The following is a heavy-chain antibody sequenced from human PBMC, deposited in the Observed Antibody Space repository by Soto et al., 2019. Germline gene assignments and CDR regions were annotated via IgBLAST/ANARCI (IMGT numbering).Heavy chain of an antibody. D-gene: IGHD3-10*01. CDR3: ARNTMVRGVIRYYYYGMDV. V-gene: IGHV1-8*01. J-gene: IGHJ6*02. CDR1: GYTFTSYD. Sequence: ASVKVSCKASGYTFTSYDINWARQATGQGLEWMGWMNPNSGNTGYAQKFQGRVTMTRNTSISTAYMELSSLRSEDTAVYYCARNTMVRGVIRYYYYGMDVWGQGTTVTVSS. CDR2: MNPNSGNT.